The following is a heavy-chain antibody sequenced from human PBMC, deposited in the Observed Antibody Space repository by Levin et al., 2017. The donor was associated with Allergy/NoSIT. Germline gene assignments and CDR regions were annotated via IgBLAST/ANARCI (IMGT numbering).Heavy chain of an antibody. J-gene: IGHJ5*01. D-gene: IGHD2-8*02. V-gene: IGHV4-31*03. CDR2: SYYSGTA. Sequence: PSETLSLTCTVSGDXISXGHYXXXXXXXXPGKGLEWIGHSYYSGTAYYNPSLTSRLTISVDTSQNQFSLKLSSVTAADTAVYYCARVRNAGGRGWFDSWGQGTLVTVSS. CDR1: GDXISXGHYX. CDR3: ARVRNAGGRGWFDS.